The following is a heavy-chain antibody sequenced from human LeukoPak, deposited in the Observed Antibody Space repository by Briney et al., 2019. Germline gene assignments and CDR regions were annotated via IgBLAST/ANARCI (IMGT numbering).Heavy chain of an antibody. CDR3: AKPGGYCSSTSCYTGYYFDY. Sequence: PGGSLRLSCAASGFTFSDHYMDWVRQAPGKGLEWVSAISGSGGSTYYADSVKGRFTISRDNSKNTLYLQMNSLRAEDTAVYYCAKPGGYCSSTSCYTGYYFDYWGQGTLVTVSS. CDR2: ISGSGGST. D-gene: IGHD2-2*02. V-gene: IGHV3-23*01. CDR1: GFTFSDHY. J-gene: IGHJ4*02.